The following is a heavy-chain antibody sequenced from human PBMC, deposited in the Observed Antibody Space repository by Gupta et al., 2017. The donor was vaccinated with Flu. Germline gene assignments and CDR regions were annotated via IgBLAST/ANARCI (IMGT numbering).Heavy chain of an antibody. D-gene: IGHD1-1*01. CDR2: IGNAGDT. J-gene: IGHJ4*02. CDR1: FSSYE. CDR3: AREGRGSGTAEFDY. Sequence: FSSYERHWVRQATGKGLEWVSAIGNAGDTYYPGAVKGRFTISRENAKNSLYLQMNSLRAGDTAVYYCAREGRGSGTAEFDYWGQGTLVTVSS. V-gene: IGHV3-13*01.